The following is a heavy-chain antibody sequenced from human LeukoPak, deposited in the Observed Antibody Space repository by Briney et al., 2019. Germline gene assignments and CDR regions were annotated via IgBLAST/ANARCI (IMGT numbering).Heavy chain of an antibody. CDR3: APLIGAYFDY. Sequence: ASVTVSCKTSGYTFTKHPMHWVRQAPGQRLEWMGWINTDNGNTKYSEKFQGRVAITRDTSASTAYMELNSLTSEDTALYYCAPLIGAYFDYWGQGTLVTVSS. J-gene: IGHJ4*02. CDR1: GYTFTKHP. V-gene: IGHV1-3*04. D-gene: IGHD3-10*01. CDR2: INTDNGNT.